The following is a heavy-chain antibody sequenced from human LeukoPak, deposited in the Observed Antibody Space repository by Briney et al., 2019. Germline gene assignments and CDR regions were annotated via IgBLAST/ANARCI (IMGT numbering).Heavy chain of an antibody. D-gene: IGHD2-2*01. V-gene: IGHV3-33*08. CDR3: AKYASSTNYYFGLDV. CDR2: IWYDGSNK. CDR1: GFTFDDYA. Sequence: GGSLRLSCAASGFTFDDYAMHWVRQAPGKGLEWVAVIWYDGSNKYYADSVKGRFTISRDNSKKTVYLQVNSLRAEDTAVYYCAKYASSTNYYFGLDVWGQGTTVTVSS. J-gene: IGHJ6*02.